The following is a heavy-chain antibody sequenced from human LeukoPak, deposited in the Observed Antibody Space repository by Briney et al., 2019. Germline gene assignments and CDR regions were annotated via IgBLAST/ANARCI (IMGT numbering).Heavy chain of an antibody. V-gene: IGHV1-18*01. Sequence: ASVKVSCKASGYTFTSYGISWVRQAPGQGLEWIGWISAYNGNTNYAQKLQGRVTMTTDTSTSTAYMELRSLRSDDTAVYYCARLRYYYGSGSYPEGYFDYWGQGTLVTVSS. CDR2: ISAYNGNT. D-gene: IGHD3-10*01. CDR1: GYTFTSYG. J-gene: IGHJ4*02. CDR3: ARLRYYYGSGSYPEGYFDY.